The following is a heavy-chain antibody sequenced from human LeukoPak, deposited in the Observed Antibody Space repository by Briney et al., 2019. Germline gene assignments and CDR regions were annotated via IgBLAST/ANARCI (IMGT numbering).Heavy chain of an antibody. CDR1: GYTFTSYG. Sequence: ASVKVSCKASGYTFTSYGISWVRQAPGQGLEWMGWISAYNGNTNYAQKLQGRVTMTTDTSTSTAYMELRSPRSDDTAVYYCARAPASITMIVVDGDFDYWGQGTLVTVSS. CDR3: ARAPASITMIVVDGDFDY. J-gene: IGHJ4*02. CDR2: ISAYNGNT. V-gene: IGHV1-18*01. D-gene: IGHD3-22*01.